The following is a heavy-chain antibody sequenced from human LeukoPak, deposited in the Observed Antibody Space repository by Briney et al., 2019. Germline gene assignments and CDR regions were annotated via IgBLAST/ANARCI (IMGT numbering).Heavy chain of an antibody. D-gene: IGHD5-12*01. CDR3: ARGIVATPDYFDY. CDR1: GGTFSSYA. J-gene: IGHJ4*02. Sequence: GASVKVSCKASGGTFSSYAISWVRQAPGQGLEWIGRIIPILGIANYAQKFQGRVTITADKSTSTAYMELSSLRSEDTAVYYCARGIVATPDYFDYWGQGTLVTVSS. V-gene: IGHV1-69*04. CDR2: IIPILGIA.